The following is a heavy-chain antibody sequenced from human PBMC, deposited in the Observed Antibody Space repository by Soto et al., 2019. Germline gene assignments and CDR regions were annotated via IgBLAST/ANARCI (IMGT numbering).Heavy chain of an antibody. CDR2: INTSGVNR. Sequence: DVQLLQSGGGLVQPGGSLRLSCAASGFTFSNYAMSWVRQAPGKGLECVSTINTSGVNRHYADSVKGRFSVSRDNSRNTLALQMIGLRAEDTGVYYCTKDLQHDSWGQGTMVTVSS. J-gene: IGHJ5*01. CDR1: GFTFSNYA. V-gene: IGHV3-23*01. D-gene: IGHD6-13*01. CDR3: TKDLQHDS.